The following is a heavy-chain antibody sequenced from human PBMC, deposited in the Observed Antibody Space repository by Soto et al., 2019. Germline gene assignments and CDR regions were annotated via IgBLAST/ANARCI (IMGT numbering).Heavy chain of an antibody. CDR3: ARALYCSSTSCLYYYYYGMDV. CDR1: GYTFTSYD. J-gene: IGHJ6*02. Sequence: QVQLVQSGAEVKKPGASVKVSCKASGYTFTSYDINWVRQATGQGLEWMGWMNPNSGNTGYAQKFQGRVTMTRNTSISTAYMELSSLRSEDTAVYYCARALYCSSTSCLYYYYYGMDVWGQGTTVTVSS. CDR2: MNPNSGNT. D-gene: IGHD2-2*01. V-gene: IGHV1-8*01.